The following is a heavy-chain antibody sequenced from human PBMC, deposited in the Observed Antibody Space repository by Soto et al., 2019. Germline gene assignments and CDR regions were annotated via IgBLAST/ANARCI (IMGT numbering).Heavy chain of an antibody. CDR3: ARDHYYDSSGYLYYYYGMDV. Sequence: GASVKVSCKASGYTFTSYDINWVRQATGQGLERMGWMNPNSGNTGYAQKFQGRVTTTRNTSTSTVYMELSSLRSEDTAVYYCARDHYYDSSGYLYYYYGMDVWGQGTTVTVSS. D-gene: IGHD3-22*01. CDR2: MNPNSGNT. CDR1: GYTFTSYD. J-gene: IGHJ6*02. V-gene: IGHV1-8*01.